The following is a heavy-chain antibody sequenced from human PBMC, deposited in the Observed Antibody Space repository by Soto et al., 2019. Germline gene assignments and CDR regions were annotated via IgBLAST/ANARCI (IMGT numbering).Heavy chain of an antibody. D-gene: IGHD6-6*01. J-gene: IGHJ6*02. CDR3: ARSGGLVHYYYGMDV. CDR2: IYPGDSDT. V-gene: IGHV5-51*01. CDR1: GYSFTSYW. Sequence: GESLKISCKGSGYSFTSYWIGWGRQMPGKGLEWMGIIYPGDSDTRYSPSFQGQVTISADKSISTAYLQWSSLKASDTAMYYCARSGGLVHYYYGMDVWGQGTTVTVSS.